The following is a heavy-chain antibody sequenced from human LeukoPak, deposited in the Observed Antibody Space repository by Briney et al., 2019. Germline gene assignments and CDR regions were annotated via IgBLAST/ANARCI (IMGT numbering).Heavy chain of an antibody. CDR3: ARDLEWLLFDY. D-gene: IGHD3-3*01. CDR1: GFTFSDYY. CDR2: ISSSSSYI. J-gene: IGHJ4*02. Sequence: GGSLRLSCAASGFTFSDYYMSWIRQAPGKGLEWVSSISSSSSYIYYADSAKGRFTISRDNAKNSLYLQMNSLRAEDTAVYYCARDLEWLLFDYWGQGTLVTVSS. V-gene: IGHV3-11*06.